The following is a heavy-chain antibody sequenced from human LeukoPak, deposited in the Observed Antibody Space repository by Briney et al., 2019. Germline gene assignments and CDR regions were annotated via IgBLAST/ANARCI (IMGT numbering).Heavy chain of an antibody. V-gene: IGHV3-23*01. CDR1: GFTFSSYA. D-gene: IGHD1-1*01. CDR3: VVQAGLTYHDISFDS. J-gene: IGHJ5*01. CDR2: ISGSGGST. Sequence: PGGSPRLSCAASGFTFSSYAMSWVRQAPGKGLEWVSAISGSGGSTYYADSVKGRFTISRDNSKNTLYLQMNSLRAEDTAVYYCVVQAGLTYHDISFDSWGQGTLVTVSS.